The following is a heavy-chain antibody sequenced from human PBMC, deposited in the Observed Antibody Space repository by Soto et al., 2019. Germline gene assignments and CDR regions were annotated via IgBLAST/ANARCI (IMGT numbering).Heavy chain of an antibody. V-gene: IGHV1-2*04. CDR3: ARDRVTYYDFWSGYLKDAFDI. CDR2: INPNSGGT. CDR1: GYTFTGYY. D-gene: IGHD3-3*01. J-gene: IGHJ3*02. Sequence: ASVKVSCKASGYTFTGYYMHLVRQAPGQGLEWMGWINPNSGGTNYAQKFQGWVTMTRDTSISTAYMELSRLRSDDTAVYYCARDRVTYYDFWSGYLKDAFDIWGQGTLVTVSS.